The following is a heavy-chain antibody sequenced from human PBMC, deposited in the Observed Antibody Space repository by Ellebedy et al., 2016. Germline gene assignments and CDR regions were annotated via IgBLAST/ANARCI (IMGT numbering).Heavy chain of an antibody. CDR2: IYYSGST. CDR1: GGSISSSSYY. D-gene: IGHD1-26*01. J-gene: IGHJ3*02. Sequence: SETLSLXXTVSGGSISSSSYYWGWIRQPPGKGLEWIGSIYYSGSTYYNPSLKSRVTISVDTSKNQFSLKLSSVTAADTAVYYCARDIAWWQGGSYPFGAFDIWGQGTMVTVSS. V-gene: IGHV4-39*07. CDR3: ARDIAWWQGGSYPFGAFDI.